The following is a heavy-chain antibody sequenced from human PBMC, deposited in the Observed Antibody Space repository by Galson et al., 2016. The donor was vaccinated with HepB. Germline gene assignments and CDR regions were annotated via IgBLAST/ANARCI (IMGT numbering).Heavy chain of an antibody. CDR3: AKDGTGGGDGMDV. J-gene: IGHJ6*02. CDR2: IYFDGSPI. Sequence: SLRLSCATSGFTFTSFGMHWVRQAPGKGLEWVALIYFDGSPIIYADSVKGRFTISRDNYRNTVDLQMNSLRAEDTAVYYCAKDGTGGGDGMDVWGQGTTVTVSS. V-gene: IGHV3-33*06. CDR1: GFTFTSFG. D-gene: IGHD2-8*02.